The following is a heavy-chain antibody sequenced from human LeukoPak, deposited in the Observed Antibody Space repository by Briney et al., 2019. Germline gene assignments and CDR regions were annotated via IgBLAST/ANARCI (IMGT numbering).Heavy chain of an antibody. D-gene: IGHD6-13*01. Sequence: PGGSLRLSCAASGFTFSSYSMNWVRQAPGKGLEWVSSISSSSYIYYADSVKGRFTISRDNAKNSLYLQMNSLRAEDTTVYYCARDRGRSYSSSWYEFDYWGQGTLVTVSS. CDR3: ARDRGRSYSSSWYEFDY. CDR1: GFTFSSYS. CDR2: ISSSSYI. J-gene: IGHJ4*02. V-gene: IGHV3-21*01.